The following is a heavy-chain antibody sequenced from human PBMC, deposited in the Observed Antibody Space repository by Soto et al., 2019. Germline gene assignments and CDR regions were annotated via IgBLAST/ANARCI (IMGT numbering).Heavy chain of an antibody. D-gene: IGHD3-22*01. V-gene: IGHV3-49*03. CDR1: GFTFGDYA. Sequence: GGSLRLSCTASGFTFGDYAMSWFRQAPGKGLEWVGFIRSKAYGGTTEYAASVKGRFTISRDDSKSIAYLQMNSLKTEDTAVYYCTRTYYYDSSGYLPPRDYWGQGTLVTVSS. CDR3: TRTYYYDSSGYLPPRDY. J-gene: IGHJ4*02. CDR2: IRSKAYGGTT.